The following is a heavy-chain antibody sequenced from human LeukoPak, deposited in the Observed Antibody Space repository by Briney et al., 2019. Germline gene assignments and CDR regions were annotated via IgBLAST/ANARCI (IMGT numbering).Heavy chain of an antibody. J-gene: IGHJ4*02. Sequence: ASVKVSCKASGYTFTSYAMNWVRQAPGQRLEWMGWINAGNGNTKYSQKFQGRVTITRDTSASTAYMELSSLRSEDTAVYYCARPYSSGWWYFDYWGQGTLVTVSS. CDR1: GYTFTSYA. D-gene: IGHD6-19*01. CDR3: ARPYSSGWWYFDY. V-gene: IGHV1-3*01. CDR2: INAGNGNT.